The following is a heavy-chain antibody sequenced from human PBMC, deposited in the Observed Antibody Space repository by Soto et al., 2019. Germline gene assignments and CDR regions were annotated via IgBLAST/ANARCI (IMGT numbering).Heavy chain of an antibody. J-gene: IGHJ5*02. CDR1: GYTFTGYF. CDR3: ARGGGTILAPLP. Sequence: ASVKVSCKASGYTFTGYFMHWVRQAPGQGLEWMGWTNPNSGATKYAQKFQGRVTLSRDTSIRTAYMELSGLRSDGTAVYYCARGGGTILAPLPWGQGTLVTVSS. CDR2: TNPNSGAT. D-gene: IGHD3-3*01. V-gene: IGHV1-2*02.